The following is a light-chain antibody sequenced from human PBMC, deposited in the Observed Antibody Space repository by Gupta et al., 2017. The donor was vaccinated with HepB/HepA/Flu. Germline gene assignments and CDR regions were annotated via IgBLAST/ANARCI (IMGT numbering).Light chain of an antibody. Sequence: QSVLTQPPSVSGAPGPPFTIPCTGTSTNIGVCYHVPWYQQLPGTAPKLLIYGNSNRPSGVPDRFSGSKSGTSASLAITGLQAEDEADYYCQSYDSSLSVVFGGGTKLTVL. CDR1: STNIGVCYH. CDR2: GNS. CDR3: QSYDSSLSVV. J-gene: IGLJ2*01. V-gene: IGLV1-40*01.